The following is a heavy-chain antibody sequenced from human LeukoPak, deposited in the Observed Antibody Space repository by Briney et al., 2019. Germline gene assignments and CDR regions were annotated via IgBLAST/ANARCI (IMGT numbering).Heavy chain of an antibody. D-gene: IGHD2-2*01. CDR3: ARGAVVVPAAMGTSNWFDP. V-gene: IGHV4-59*01. CDR2: IYYSGST. Sequence: SETLSLTCTVSGGSISSYYWSWIRQPPGKGLEWIGYIYYSGSTNYNPSHKSRVTISVDTSKNQFSLKLSSVTAADTAVYYCARGAVVVPAAMGTSNWFDPWGQGTLVTVSS. J-gene: IGHJ5*02. CDR1: GGSISSYY.